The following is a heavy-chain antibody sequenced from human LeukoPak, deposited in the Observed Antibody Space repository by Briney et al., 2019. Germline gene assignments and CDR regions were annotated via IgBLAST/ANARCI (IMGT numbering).Heavy chain of an antibody. Sequence: GGSLRLSCAASGFTFSSYAMHWVRQAPGKGLEWVAVISYDGSNKYYADSVKGRFTISRDNSKNTLSLQMNSLRAEDTAVYYCASLELLGYWGQGTLVTVSS. CDR3: ASLELLGY. CDR2: ISYDGSNK. J-gene: IGHJ4*02. V-gene: IGHV3-30-3*01. D-gene: IGHD1-7*01. CDR1: GFTFSSYA.